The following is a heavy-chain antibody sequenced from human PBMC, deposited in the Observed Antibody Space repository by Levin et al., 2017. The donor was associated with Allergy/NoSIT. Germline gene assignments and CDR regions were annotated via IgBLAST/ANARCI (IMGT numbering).Heavy chain of an antibody. V-gene: IGHV4-39*07. D-gene: IGHD6-6*01. CDR3: ARVCRVYSSSPTYYDYGMDV. Sequence: PSETLSLTCTVSGGSISSSSYYWGWIRQPPGKGLEWIGSIYYSGSTYYNPSLKSRVTISVDTSKNQFSLKLSSVTAADTAVYYCARVCRVYSSSPTYYDYGMDVWGQGTTVTVSS. CDR1: GGSISSSSYY. CDR2: IYYSGST. J-gene: IGHJ6*02.